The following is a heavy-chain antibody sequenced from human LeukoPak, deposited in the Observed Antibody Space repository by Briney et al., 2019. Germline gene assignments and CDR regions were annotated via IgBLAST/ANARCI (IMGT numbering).Heavy chain of an antibody. CDR3: ARQSDRTGDWLDP. V-gene: IGHV3-48*01. J-gene: IGHJ5*02. Sequence: GGSLRLSCAASGFTFSSYSMNWVRQAPGKGLEWVSYISSSSSTIYYADSVKGRFTISRDNSKNMVYLQLNSLRADDTALYYCARQSDRTGDWLDPWGQGSLVIVSS. D-gene: IGHD1-1*01. CDR1: GFTFSSYS. CDR2: ISSSSSTI.